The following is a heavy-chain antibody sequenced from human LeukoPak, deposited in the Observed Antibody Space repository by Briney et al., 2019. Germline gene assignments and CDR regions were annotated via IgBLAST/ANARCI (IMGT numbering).Heavy chain of an antibody. Sequence: GGSLRLSCAASGFTFSSYSMNWVRQAPGKGLEWVSSISSSSSYIYYADSVKGRFTISRDNAKNSLYLQMNSLRAEDTAVYYCARDLGYCSSTSCSGGGLDYWGQGTLVTVSS. CDR3: ARDLGYCSSTSCSGGGLDY. J-gene: IGHJ4*02. CDR1: GFTFSSYS. V-gene: IGHV3-21*01. D-gene: IGHD2-2*01. CDR2: ISSSSSYI.